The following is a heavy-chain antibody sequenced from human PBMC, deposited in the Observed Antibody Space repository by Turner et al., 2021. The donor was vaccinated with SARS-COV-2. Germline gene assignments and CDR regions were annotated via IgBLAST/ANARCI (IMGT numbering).Heavy chain of an antibody. CDR3: ARDREDCSSSSCYEAY. CDR1: WFTFRNYS. J-gene: IGHJ4*02. V-gene: IGHV3-30-3*01. CDR2: ISYDGSYK. Sequence: QVQLGEAGGGVVQPGRCPRLYGAAGWFTFRNYSMHWVRQAPGKGLEWVVFISYDGSYKYYADSVKGRFTISRDNSKNTLYLQMNSLRAEDTAVYYCARDREDCSSSSCYEAYWGQGTLVTVSS. D-gene: IGHD2-2*01.